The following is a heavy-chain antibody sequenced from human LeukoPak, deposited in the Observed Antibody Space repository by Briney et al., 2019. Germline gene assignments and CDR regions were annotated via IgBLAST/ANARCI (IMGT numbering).Heavy chain of an antibody. D-gene: IGHD3-10*01. CDR2: INPSGGST. J-gene: IGHJ4*02. CDR3: ARDGLSGYYGSGSYYPLDY. CDR1: GYTFTSYY. V-gene: IGHV1-46*01. Sequence: ASVKVSCKASGYTFTSYYMHWVRQAPGQGLEWMGIINPSGGSTSYAQKFQGRVTMTRDTSTSTVYMELSSLRSEDTAVYYCARDGLSGYYGSGSYYPLDYWGQGTLVTVSS.